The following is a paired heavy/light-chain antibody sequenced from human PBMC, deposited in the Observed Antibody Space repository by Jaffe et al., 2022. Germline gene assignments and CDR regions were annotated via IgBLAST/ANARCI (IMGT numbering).Light chain of an antibody. V-gene: IGLV3-25*03. Sequence: SYELTQPPSVSVSPGQTARITCSGDALPKQYAYWYQQKPGQAPVLVIYKDSERPSGIPERFSGSSSGTTVTLTISGVQAEDEADYYCQSADSSGTQGVFGGGTKLTVL. CDR1: ALPKQY. CDR3: QSADSSGTQGV. J-gene: IGLJ2*01. CDR2: KDS.
Heavy chain of an antibody. Sequence: EVQLLESGGGLVQPGGSLRLSCAASGFTFSSYAMSWVRQAPGKGLEWVSAISGSGGSTYYADSVKGRFTISRDNSKNTLYLQMNSLRAEDTAVYYCANLEVVVVAATLRPDAFDIWGQGTMVTVSS. CDR1: GFTFSSYA. CDR2: ISGSGGST. V-gene: IGHV3-23*01. CDR3: ANLEVVVVAATLRPDAFDI. D-gene: IGHD2-15*01. J-gene: IGHJ3*02.